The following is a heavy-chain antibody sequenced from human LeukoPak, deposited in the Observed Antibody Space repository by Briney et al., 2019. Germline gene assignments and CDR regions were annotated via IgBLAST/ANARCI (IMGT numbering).Heavy chain of an antibody. D-gene: IGHD1-26*01. CDR1: GFTFSSYE. CDR3: AKYCPKVEPPDYMDV. Sequence: GGSLRLSCAASGFTFSSYEMNWVRQAPGKGLEWVSGISPSGGITYYTDSVKGRFTISRDNSKNTLYLQMNSLRVEDTAVYYCAKYCPKVEPPDYMDVWGKGTTVTVS. CDR2: ISPSGGIT. V-gene: IGHV3-23*01. J-gene: IGHJ6*03.